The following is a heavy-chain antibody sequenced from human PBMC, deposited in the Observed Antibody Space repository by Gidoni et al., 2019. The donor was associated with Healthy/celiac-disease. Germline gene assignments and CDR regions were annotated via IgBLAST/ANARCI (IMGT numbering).Heavy chain of an antibody. D-gene: IGHD6-13*01. CDR2: ISGSGGST. J-gene: IGHJ4*02. CDR1: GFTFSSYA. V-gene: IGHV3-23*01. CDR3: AKAASSWYLFDY. Sequence: EVQLLESGGGLVQPGGSLRLSGAASGFTFSSYAMRWVRRAPGKGLEWVSAISGSGGSTYYADSVKGRFTISRDNSKNTLYLQMNSLRAEDTAVYYCAKAASSWYLFDYWGQGTLVTVSS.